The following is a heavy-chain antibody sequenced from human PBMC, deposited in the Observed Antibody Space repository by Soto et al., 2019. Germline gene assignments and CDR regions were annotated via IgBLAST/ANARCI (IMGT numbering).Heavy chain of an antibody. CDR2: IQSGGPT. D-gene: IGHD2-15*01. CDR1: GFTVSSKY. J-gene: IGHJ6*04. CDR3: ARDDVLCDGGRCYGVPLYV. V-gene: IGHV3-66*01. Sequence: GGSLRLSCAASGFTVSSKYMSWVRQAPGKGLEWVSLIQSGGPTYYADSVKGRFTISRDTSENTLHLQMDSLRAEDTVVYYCARDDVLCDGGRCYGVPLYVWGKGTTVTVSS.